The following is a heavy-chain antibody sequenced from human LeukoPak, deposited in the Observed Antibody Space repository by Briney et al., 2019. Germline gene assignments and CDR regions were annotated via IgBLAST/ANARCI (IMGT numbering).Heavy chain of an antibody. Sequence: SVKVSCKASGGTFSSYAISWVRQAPGQGLEWMGGIIPIFGTANYAQKFQGRVTITADESTSTAYMELRSLRSDDTAVYYCARSGRGTYYYFDLWGQGTLVTVSS. CDR2: IIPIFGTA. J-gene: IGHJ4*02. V-gene: IGHV1-69*13. CDR3: ARSGRGTYYYFDL. CDR1: GGTFSSYA. D-gene: IGHD1-26*01.